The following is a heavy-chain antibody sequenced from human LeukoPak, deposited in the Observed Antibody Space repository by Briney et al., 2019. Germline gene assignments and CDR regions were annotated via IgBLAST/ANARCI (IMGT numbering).Heavy chain of an antibody. CDR3: AGCNYNLLTGYDY. CDR1: GASISSHY. J-gene: IGHJ4*02. V-gene: IGHV4-59*11. Sequence: SETLSLTCTVSGASISSHYWVWIRQPPGKGLEWIGYIYSSGSADYNPSLKSRVTISVDTSKNHFSLKLNSVTAADTAVYYCAGCNYNLLTGYDYWGQGILVTVSS. CDR2: IYSSGSA. D-gene: IGHD3-9*01.